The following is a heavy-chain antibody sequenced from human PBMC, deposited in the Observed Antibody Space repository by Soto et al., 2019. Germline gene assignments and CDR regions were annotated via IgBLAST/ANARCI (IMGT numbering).Heavy chain of an antibody. Sequence: SVKVSCKASGGTFSSYAISWVRQAPGQGLEWMGGIIPIFGTANYAQKFQGRVTLTADESTSTAYMELSSLRAEDTAVYDCAREGSGYRNPFGQGTHYYGMDVWGQGTTVTVSS. D-gene: IGHD6-13*01. CDR3: AREGSGYRNPFGQGTHYYGMDV. J-gene: IGHJ6*02. CDR1: GGTFSSYA. V-gene: IGHV1-69*13. CDR2: IIPIFGTA.